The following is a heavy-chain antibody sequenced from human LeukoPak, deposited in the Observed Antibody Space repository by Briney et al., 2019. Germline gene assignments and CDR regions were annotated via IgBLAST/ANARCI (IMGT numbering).Heavy chain of an antibody. J-gene: IGHJ4*02. CDR1: GFTFSSYG. V-gene: IGHV3-30*03. CDR2: ISYDGSNK. D-gene: IGHD2-2*01. CDR3: ASPLRGYCSSTSCYSL. Sequence: GRSLRLSCAASGFTFSSYGMHWVRQAPGKGLEWVAVISYDGSNKYYADSVKGRFTISRDNSKNTLYLQMNGLRAEDTAVYYCASPLRGYCSSTSCYSLWGQGTLVTVSS.